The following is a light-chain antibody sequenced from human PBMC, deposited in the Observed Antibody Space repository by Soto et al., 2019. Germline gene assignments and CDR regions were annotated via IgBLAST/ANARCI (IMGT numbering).Light chain of an antibody. CDR2: KAS. V-gene: IGKV1-5*03. Sequence: DIQMTQSPSTLSAFVGDRVTITCRTSQSIDTWLAWHQQKPGKAPKLLIYKASSLVIGVPSRFSGSGSGTEFTLTISSLQPDDAATYYCQQYNSYRAFCQGTKVEIK. J-gene: IGKJ1*01. CDR3: QQYNSYRA. CDR1: QSIDTW.